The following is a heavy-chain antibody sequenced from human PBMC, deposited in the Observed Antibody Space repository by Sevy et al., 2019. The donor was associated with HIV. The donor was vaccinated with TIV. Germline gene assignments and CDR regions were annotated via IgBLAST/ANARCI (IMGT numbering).Heavy chain of an antibody. Sequence: GESLKISCAASGLTFRSHAMHWVRQAPGKGLEWVTVISYDGAGRYYGESVKGRFTVSRDNSKNTLYLQMNSLRPDDTAVYYCAREAGYSAKNDAFAFWGQGTMVTVSS. CDR2: ISYDGAGR. V-gene: IGHV3-30-3*01. CDR3: AREAGYSAKNDAFAF. D-gene: IGHD1-26*01. CDR1: GLTFRSHA. J-gene: IGHJ3*01.